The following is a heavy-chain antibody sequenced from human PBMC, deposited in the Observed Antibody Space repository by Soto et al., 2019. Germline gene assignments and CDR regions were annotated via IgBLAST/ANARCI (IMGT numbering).Heavy chain of an antibody. CDR3: ARDRIAIGFDY. J-gene: IGHJ4*02. V-gene: IGHV1-3*01. CDR1: GYTFTIYA. D-gene: IGHD2-21*01. CDR2: INAGNGNT. Sequence: ASVKVSCKASGYTFTIYAMHWVSQAPGQRLEWMGWINAGNGNTKYSQKFQGRVTITRDTSASTAYMELSSLRSEDTAVYYCARDRIAIGFDYWGQGTLVTVSS.